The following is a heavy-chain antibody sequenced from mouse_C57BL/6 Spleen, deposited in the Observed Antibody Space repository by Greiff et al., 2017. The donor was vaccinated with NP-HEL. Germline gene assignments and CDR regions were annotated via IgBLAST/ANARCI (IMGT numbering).Heavy chain of an antibody. J-gene: IGHJ2*01. CDR3: TRYGPPPTGSLLDY. V-gene: IGHV5-9-1*02. Sequence: EVKLMESGEGLVKPGGSLKLSCAASGFTFSSYAMSWVRQTPEKRLEWVAYISSGGDYIYYADTVKGRFTISRDNARNTLYLQMSSLKSEDTAMYYCTRYGPPPTGSLLDYWRQGTTLTVPS. CDR2: ISSGGDYI. D-gene: IGHD4-1*02. CDR1: GFTFSSYA.